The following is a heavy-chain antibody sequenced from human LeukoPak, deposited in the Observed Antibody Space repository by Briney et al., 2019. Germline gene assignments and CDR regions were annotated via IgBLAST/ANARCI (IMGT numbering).Heavy chain of an antibody. CDR2: IIPILGIA. Sequence: ASVKVSCKASGGTFSSYTISWVRQAPGQGLEWMGRIIPILGIANYAQKFQGRVTITADKSTSTAYMELSSLRSEDTAVYYCARAIAAAGSNWFDTWGQGTRVTVSS. D-gene: IGHD6-13*01. CDR1: GGTFSSYT. J-gene: IGHJ5*02. CDR3: ARAIAAAGSNWFDT. V-gene: IGHV1-69*02.